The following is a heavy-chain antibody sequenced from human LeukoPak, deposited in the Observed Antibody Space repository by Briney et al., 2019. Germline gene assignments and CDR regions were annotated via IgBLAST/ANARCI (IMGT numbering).Heavy chain of an antibody. D-gene: IGHD1-26*01. Sequence: PSETLSLTCAVSAYSISNGYYWGWIRQPPGKGLEWIGSIFHSGSTFYSPSLKSRVTMLVDTSKNQFSLNLSSVTAADTALYYCARLVGARSQADHWGQGTLVTVSS. V-gene: IGHV4-38-2*01. CDR3: ARLVGARSQADH. CDR2: IFHSGST. J-gene: IGHJ4*02. CDR1: AYSISNGYY.